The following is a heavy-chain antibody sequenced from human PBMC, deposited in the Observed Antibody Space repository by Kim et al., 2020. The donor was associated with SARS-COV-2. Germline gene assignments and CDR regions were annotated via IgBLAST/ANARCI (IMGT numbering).Heavy chain of an antibody. CDR3: ARDQQPSRFYYYYGMDV. D-gene: IGHD6-13*01. CDR2: INTNTGNT. J-gene: IGHJ6*02. CDR1: GYTFTTYA. V-gene: IGHV7-4-1*02. Sequence: ASVKVSCKASGYTFTTYAMNWVRQAPGQGLEWMGWINTNTGNTTYAQGFTGRFVFSLDTSFSTAYLQISSLKAEDTAVYYCARDQQPSRFYYYYGMDVWGQGTTVTVSS.